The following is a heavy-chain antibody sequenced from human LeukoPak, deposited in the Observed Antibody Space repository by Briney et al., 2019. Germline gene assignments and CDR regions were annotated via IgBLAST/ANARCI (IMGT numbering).Heavy chain of an antibody. D-gene: IGHD4-23*01. CDR3: AREAGGNSGLFDY. CDR2: IYYSGST. Sequence: SETLSLTCTVSGGSISSYYWSWIRQPPGKGLEWIGYIYYSGSTNYSPSLKSRVTIPVDTSKNQFSLKLSSVTAADTAVYYCAREAGGNSGLFDYWGQGTLVTVSS. CDR1: GGSISSYY. V-gene: IGHV4-59*01. J-gene: IGHJ4*02.